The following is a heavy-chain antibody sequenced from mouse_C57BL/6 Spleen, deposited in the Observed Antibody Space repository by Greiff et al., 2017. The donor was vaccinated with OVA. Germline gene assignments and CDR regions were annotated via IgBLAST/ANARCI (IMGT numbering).Heavy chain of an antibody. J-gene: IGHJ2*01. V-gene: IGHV1-22*01. D-gene: IGHD1-1*01. Sequence: EVQLQQSGPELVKPGASVKMSCKASGYTFTDYHMHWVKQSHGKSLEWIGYINPNNGGTSYNQKFKGKATLTVYKSSSTASMELRSLTSEDSASYDCEKGHYYGSIDYWGQGTTLTVSS. CDR3: EKGHYYGSIDY. CDR2: INPNNGGT. CDR1: GYTFTDYH.